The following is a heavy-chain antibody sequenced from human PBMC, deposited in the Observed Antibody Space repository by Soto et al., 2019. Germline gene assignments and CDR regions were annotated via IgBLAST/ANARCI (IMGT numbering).Heavy chain of an antibody. CDR3: ARAYLGRLPRRADYYYAMDV. CDR1: GFSFRDYD. Sequence: EVQLVESGGGSVQPGESLRLSCAASGFSFRDYDMHWVRQRKGKGLEWVSALGAARDPYYVGSVKGRFSVSRDNAQISLFRQMNNLRVDDTAVYFCARAYLGRLPRRADYYYAMDVWGRGTTVTVSS. J-gene: IGHJ6*02. D-gene: IGHD1-26*01. V-gene: IGHV3-13*05. CDR2: LGAARDP.